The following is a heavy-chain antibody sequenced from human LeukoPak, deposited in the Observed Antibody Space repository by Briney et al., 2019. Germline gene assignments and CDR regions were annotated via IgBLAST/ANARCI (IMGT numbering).Heavy chain of an antibody. V-gene: IGHV4-30-2*01. CDR3: ARGGPYYYGSGSYYGEYYFDY. D-gene: IGHD3-10*01. Sequence: SETPSLTCAVSGGSISSGGYSWSWIRQPPGKGLEWIGYIYHSGSTYYNPSLKSRVTISVDRSKNQFSLKLSSVTAADTAVYYCARGGPYYYGSGSYYGEYYFDYWGQGTLVTVSS. CDR1: GGSISSGGYS. CDR2: IYHSGST. J-gene: IGHJ4*02.